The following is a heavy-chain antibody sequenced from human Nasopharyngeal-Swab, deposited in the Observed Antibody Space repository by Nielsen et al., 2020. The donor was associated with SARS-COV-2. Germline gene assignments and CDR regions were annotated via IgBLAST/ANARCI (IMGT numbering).Heavy chain of an antibody. CDR1: GYTFTSYA. V-gene: IGHV7-4-1*02. CDR2: INTNTGNP. Sequence: ASVKVSCKASGYTFTSYAMNWVRQAPGQGLEWMGWINTNTGNPTYAQGFTGRFVFSLDTSVSTAYLQISSLKAEDTAVYYCARGPCTNGVCSDFDYWGQGTLVTVSP. CDR3: ARGPCTNGVCSDFDY. D-gene: IGHD2-8*01. J-gene: IGHJ4*02.